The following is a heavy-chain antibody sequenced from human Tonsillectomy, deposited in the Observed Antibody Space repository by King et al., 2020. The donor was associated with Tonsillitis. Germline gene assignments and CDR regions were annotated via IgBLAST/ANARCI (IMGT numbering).Heavy chain of an antibody. CDR3: ARERLYSSGWGIDH. Sequence: VQLVESGGGVVQPGRSLSLSCAASGFSFSSYGMHWVRQAPGKGLEWVAVISFDGSRKNYADSVKGRFTFFRDGSKNTLFLQMNSLRADDTAVYYCARERLYSSGWGIDHWGQGTLLSVSS. CDR1: GFSFSSYG. CDR2: ISFDGSRK. J-gene: IGHJ4*02. V-gene: IGHV3-33*05. D-gene: IGHD6-19*01.